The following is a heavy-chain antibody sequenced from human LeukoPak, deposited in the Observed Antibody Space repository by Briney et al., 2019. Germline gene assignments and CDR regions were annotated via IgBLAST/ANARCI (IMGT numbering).Heavy chain of an antibody. D-gene: IGHD5-24*01. Sequence: SETLSLTCTVSGGSISSYYWSWIRQPPGKGLEWIGSIYHSGSTYYNPSLKSRVTISVDTSKNQFSLKLSSVTAADTAVYYCARDVEMATIDYFDYWGQGTLVTVSS. CDR2: IYHSGST. J-gene: IGHJ4*02. CDR1: GGSISSYY. V-gene: IGHV4-38-2*02. CDR3: ARDVEMATIDYFDY.